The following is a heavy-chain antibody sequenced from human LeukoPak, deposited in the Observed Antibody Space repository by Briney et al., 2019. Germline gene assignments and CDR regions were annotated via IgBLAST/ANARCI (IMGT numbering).Heavy chain of an antibody. J-gene: IGHJ6*03. CDR1: GFTFDDYG. Sequence: GGSLTLPCAASGFTFDDYGMSWVRQAPGKGLEWVSGINWNGGSTGYADSVKGRFTISRDNAKNSLYLQMNSLRAEDTALYYCARDSSYYYYYYMDVWGKGTTVTVSS. CDR2: INWNGGST. V-gene: IGHV3-20*04. CDR3: ARDSSYYYYYYMDV.